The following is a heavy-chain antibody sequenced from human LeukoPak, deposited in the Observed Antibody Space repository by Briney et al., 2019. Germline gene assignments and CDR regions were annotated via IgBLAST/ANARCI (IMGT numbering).Heavy chain of an antibody. D-gene: IGHD6-13*01. CDR1: GFTFSSYS. CDR2: ISSSSSYI. V-gene: IGHV3-21*01. Sequence: GGSLRLSCAASGFTFSSYSMNWVRQAPGKGLEWVSSISSSSSYIYYADSVKGRFTISRDNAKNSLYLQMNSLRAEDTAVYYCAPSRGSSWFSPSRFDPWGQGTLVTVSS. CDR3: APSRGSSWFSPSRFDP. J-gene: IGHJ5*02.